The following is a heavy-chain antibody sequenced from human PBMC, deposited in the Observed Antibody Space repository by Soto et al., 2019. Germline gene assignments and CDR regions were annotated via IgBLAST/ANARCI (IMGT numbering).Heavy chain of an antibody. CDR1: GGTFSSYP. CDR3: ARDHFYYGSGSYRTGTYYYYYGMDV. CDR2: IIPIFGTA. D-gene: IGHD3-10*01. J-gene: IGHJ6*02. V-gene: IGHV1-69*06. Sequence: SVKRCCKSSGGTFSSYPISWGLQAPGQGLDWMGGIIPIFGTANYAQKFQGRVTITADKSTSTAYMELSSLRSEDTAVYYCARDHFYYGSGSYRTGTYYYYYGMDVWGQGTTVTVSS.